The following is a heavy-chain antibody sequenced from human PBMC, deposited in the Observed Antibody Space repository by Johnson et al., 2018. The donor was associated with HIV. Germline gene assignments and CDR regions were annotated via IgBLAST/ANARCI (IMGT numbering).Heavy chain of an antibody. D-gene: IGHD6-6*01. J-gene: IGHJ3*02. CDR3: ARDGAARPRNDAFDI. CDR2: INWNGGST. V-gene: IGHV3-20*04. CDR1: GFIFDDYG. Sequence: VQLVESGGGVVRPGGSLRLSCAASGFIFDDYGMSWVRQAPGKGLEWVSGINWNGGSTGYADSVKGRFNISRDNAKNSLFLQMNSLRAEDTALYYCARDGAARPRNDAFDIWGQGTRVTVSS.